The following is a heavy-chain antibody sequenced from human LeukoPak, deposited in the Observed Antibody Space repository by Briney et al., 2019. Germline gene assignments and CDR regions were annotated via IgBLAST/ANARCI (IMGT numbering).Heavy chain of an antibody. CDR2: IYSGGST. V-gene: IGHV3-53*01. CDR1: GFTFSSYS. J-gene: IGHJ6*02. CDR3: ARADSMVRGVIDYDYYYGMDV. D-gene: IGHD3-10*01. Sequence: GGSLRLSCAASGFTFSSYSMNWVRQAPGKGLEWVSLIYSGGSTYYADSVKGRFTISRDNSENTLYLQMNSLRAEDTAVYYCARADSMVRGVIDYDYYYGMDVWGQGTTVTVSS.